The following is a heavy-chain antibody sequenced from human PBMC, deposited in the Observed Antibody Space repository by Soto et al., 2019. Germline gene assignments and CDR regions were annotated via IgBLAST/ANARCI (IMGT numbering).Heavy chain of an antibody. CDR3: ARFLYDILTGYYSSYYYYGMDV. CDR2: IYHSGST. D-gene: IGHD3-9*01. V-gene: IGHV4-4*02. J-gene: IGHJ6*02. Sequence: PSETLSLTCAVSGGSISSSNWWSWVRQPPGKGLEWIGEIYHSGSTNYNPSLKSRVTISVDKSKNQFSLKLSSVTAADTAVYYCARFLYDILTGYYSSYYYYGMDVWGQGTTVTVSS. CDR1: GGSISSSNW.